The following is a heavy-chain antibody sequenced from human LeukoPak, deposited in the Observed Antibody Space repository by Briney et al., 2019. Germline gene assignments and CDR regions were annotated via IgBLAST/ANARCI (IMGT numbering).Heavy chain of an antibody. D-gene: IGHD2-2*01. CDR3: ARRLTQYDCFDP. V-gene: IGHV6-1*01. Sequence: SQTLSLTCAISGDSFSSNSVTWNWIRQSPSRGLEWLGRTYYRSTWYNDYAVSVRGRIPVNPDTSKNQFSLHLNSVTPEDTAVYYCARRLTQYDCFDPWGQGILVTVSS. CDR1: GDSFSSNSVT. J-gene: IGHJ5*02. CDR2: TYYRSTWYN.